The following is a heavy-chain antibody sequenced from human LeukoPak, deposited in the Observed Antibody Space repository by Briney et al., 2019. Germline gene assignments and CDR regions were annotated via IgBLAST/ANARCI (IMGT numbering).Heavy chain of an antibody. CDR2: ISHDGSKK. V-gene: IGHV3-30*18. Sequence: GRSLRLSCAASGFTFSSYGMHWVRQAPGKGLEWVAVISHDGSKKYYADSVKGRFTISRDNSKNTLYLQMNSLRAEDTAVHYCAKDRDTAMVTFDYWGQGTLVTVSS. D-gene: IGHD5-18*01. CDR1: GFTFSSYG. CDR3: AKDRDTAMVTFDY. J-gene: IGHJ4*02.